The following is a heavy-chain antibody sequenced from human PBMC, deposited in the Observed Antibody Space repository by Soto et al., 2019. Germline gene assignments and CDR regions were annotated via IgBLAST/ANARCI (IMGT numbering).Heavy chain of an antibody. J-gene: IGHJ3*01. V-gene: IGHV2-5*01. Sequence: SGPTLVNPTQTLTLTCSLSGISLSTSGVGLGWIRQTPGKALEWLALIYWNDDKHYSPSLKSRLTITKDTSKNQAVLTMTNMDPVDTATYYCARGLTTLPVFAFDVWGQGTVVTVSS. CDR1: GISLSTSGVG. D-gene: IGHD1-1*01. CDR3: ARGLTTLPVFAFDV. CDR2: IYWNDDK.